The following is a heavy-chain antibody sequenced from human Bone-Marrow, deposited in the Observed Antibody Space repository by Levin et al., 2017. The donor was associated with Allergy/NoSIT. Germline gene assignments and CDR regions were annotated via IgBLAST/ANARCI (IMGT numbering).Heavy chain of an antibody. CDR2: IYHSGGT. D-gene: IGHD3-10*01. Sequence: ASETLSLTCAVSGGSISSGGQSWSWIRQPPGKGLEWIGYIYHSGGTYYNPSLESRVTISLDRSRNQFSLKLTSVTAADAALYYCARATNNYYGSGRLDSWGQGILVIVSS. CDR3: ARATNNYYGSGRLDS. J-gene: IGHJ4*02. V-gene: IGHV4-30-2*01. CDR1: GGSISSGGQS.